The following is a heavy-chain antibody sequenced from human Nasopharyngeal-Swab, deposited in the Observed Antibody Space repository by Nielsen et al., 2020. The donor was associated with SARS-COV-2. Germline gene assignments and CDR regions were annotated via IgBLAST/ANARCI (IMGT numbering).Heavy chain of an antibody. J-gene: IGHJ2*01. CDR2: ISSSSSTI. Sequence: GGSLRLSCAASGFTFSSYNMNWVRQAPGKGLEWVSYISSSSSTIYYADSVKGRFTISRDNAKNSLYLQMNSLRDEDTAVYYCARDGGSGWWDWYFDLWGRGTLVTVSS. V-gene: IGHV3-48*02. CDR3: ARDGGSGWWDWYFDL. D-gene: IGHD6-19*01. CDR1: GFTFSSYN.